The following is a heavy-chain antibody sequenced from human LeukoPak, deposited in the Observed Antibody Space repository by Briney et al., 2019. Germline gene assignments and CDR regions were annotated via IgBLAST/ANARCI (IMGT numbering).Heavy chain of an antibody. J-gene: IGHJ6*03. CDR1: GGSISSYY. CDR3: ARGSPFGVVTYYYYYYMDV. CDR2: IYYSGST. Sequence: PSETLSLTCTVSGGSISSYYWSWIRQPPGKGLEWIGYIYYSGSTNYNPSLKSRVTISVDTSKNQFSLKLSSVTAADTAVYYCARGSPFGVVTYYYYYYMDVWGKGTTVTVSS. D-gene: IGHD3-3*01. V-gene: IGHV4-59*01.